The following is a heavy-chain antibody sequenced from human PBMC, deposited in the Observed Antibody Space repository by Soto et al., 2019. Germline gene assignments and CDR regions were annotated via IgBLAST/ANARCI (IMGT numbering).Heavy chain of an antibody. CDR1: GFTFSSYA. CDR2: ISGSGGST. Sequence: LRLSCAASGFTFSSYAMSWVRQAPGKGLEWVSAISGSGGSTYYADSVKGRFTISRDNSKNTLYLQMNSLRAEDTAVYYCARDWSSSWVQYYYYGMDVWGQGTTVTVSS. V-gene: IGHV3-23*01. D-gene: IGHD6-13*01. CDR3: ARDWSSSWVQYYYYGMDV. J-gene: IGHJ6*02.